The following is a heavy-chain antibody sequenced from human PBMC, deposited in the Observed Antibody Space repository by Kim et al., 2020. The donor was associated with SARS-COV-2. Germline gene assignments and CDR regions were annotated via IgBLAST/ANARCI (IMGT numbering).Heavy chain of an antibody. Sequence: ASVKVSCKASGYTFTSYYMHWVRQAPGQGLEWMGIINPSGGSTSYAQKFQGRVTMTRDTSTSTVYMELSSLRSEDTAVYYCAREFRVGYYGSGSPPFDYWGQGTLVTVSS. CDR2: INPSGGST. CDR1: GYTFTSYY. D-gene: IGHD3-10*01. V-gene: IGHV1-46*01. CDR3: AREFRVGYYGSGSPPFDY. J-gene: IGHJ4*02.